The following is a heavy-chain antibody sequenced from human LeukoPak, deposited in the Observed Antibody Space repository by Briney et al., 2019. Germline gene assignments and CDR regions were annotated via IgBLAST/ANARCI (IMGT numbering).Heavy chain of an antibody. D-gene: IGHD2-2*01. Sequence: PGGSLRLSCAASGFTFSNYGMSWVRQAPGKGLEWISGISGTGGSTYYADSVKGRFTISRDNSKNTLYLQMNSLRAEDTAVYYCAKDQVVPAAPSAFDIWGQGTMVTVSS. CDR3: AKDQVVPAAPSAFDI. J-gene: IGHJ3*02. CDR2: ISGTGGST. V-gene: IGHV3-23*01. CDR1: GFTFSNYG.